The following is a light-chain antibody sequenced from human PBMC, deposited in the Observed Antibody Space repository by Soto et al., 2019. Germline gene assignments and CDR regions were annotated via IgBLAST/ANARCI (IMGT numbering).Light chain of an antibody. CDR1: QSVSSSD. CDR3: QQYGSPPVT. J-gene: IGKJ2*01. V-gene: IGKV3-20*01. CDR2: GAS. Sequence: EIVLTQSPGTLSLSPGEGATLACMASQSVSSSDLAWYQQTPGQAPRLLIFGASNRATGIPDRFSGSGSGTDFTLTITRLEPADFAVYYCQQYGSPPVTFGQGTKLEIK.